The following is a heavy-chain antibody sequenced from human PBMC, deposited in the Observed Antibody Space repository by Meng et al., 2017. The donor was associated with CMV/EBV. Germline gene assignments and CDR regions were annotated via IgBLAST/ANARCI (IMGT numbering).Heavy chain of an antibody. J-gene: IGHJ4*02. CDR2: ISYDGSNK. V-gene: IGHV3-30*19. D-gene: IGHD1-26*01. CDR3: ARGSAYSGSCVDY. Sequence: GESLKISCAASGFTFSSYGMHWVRQAPGKGLEWVAVISYDGSNKYYADSVKGRFTISRDNSKNTLYLQMNSLRAEDTAVYYCARGSAYSGSCVDYWGQGTLVTVSS. CDR1: GFTFSSYG.